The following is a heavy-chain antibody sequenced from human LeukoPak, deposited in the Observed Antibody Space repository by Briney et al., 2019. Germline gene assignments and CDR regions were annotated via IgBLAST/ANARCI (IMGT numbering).Heavy chain of an antibody. CDR2: IYYSGST. CDR3: ARRIFGSSGYYGNFDY. V-gene: IGHV4-31*03. Sequence: SETLSLTCTVSGGSISSGGYYWSWIRQHPGKGLEWIGYIYYSGSTYYNPSLKSRVTISVDTSKNQFSLKLSSVTAADTAVYYCARRIFGSSGYYGNFDYWGQEPWSPSPQ. CDR1: GGSISSGGYY. J-gene: IGHJ4*01. D-gene: IGHD3-22*01.